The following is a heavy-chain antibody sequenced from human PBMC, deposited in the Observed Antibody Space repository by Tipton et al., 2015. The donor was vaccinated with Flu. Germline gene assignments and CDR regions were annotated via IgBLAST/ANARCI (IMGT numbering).Heavy chain of an antibody. Sequence: TLSLTCTVSGGSISSYYWSWIRQPPGKGLEWIGYIYYSGSTNYNPSLKSRVTISVDTSKNQFSLKLSSVTAADTAVYYCARAPHDILTGYSGYGMDVWGQGTTVTVSS. CDR3: ARAPHDILTGYSGYGMDV. CDR1: GGSISSYY. D-gene: IGHD3-9*01. J-gene: IGHJ6*02. V-gene: IGHV4-59*01. CDR2: IYYSGST.